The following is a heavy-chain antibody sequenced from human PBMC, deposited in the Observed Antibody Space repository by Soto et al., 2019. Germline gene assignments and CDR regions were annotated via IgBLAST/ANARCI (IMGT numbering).Heavy chain of an antibody. D-gene: IGHD1-7*01. CDR3: AREHFFGLNY. Sequence: EMQLVESGGGLVQPGGSLRLSCAASGFNFGGSWMTWVRQALGKGLEWLAKINPDGSGEYYVDSVKGRFTISRDNAKSSLFFQMHSLRDEDTAVYFCAREHFFGLNYWGKGKVVSVSS. CDR1: GFNFGGSW. CDR2: INPDGSGE. J-gene: IGHJ1*01. V-gene: IGHV3-7*04.